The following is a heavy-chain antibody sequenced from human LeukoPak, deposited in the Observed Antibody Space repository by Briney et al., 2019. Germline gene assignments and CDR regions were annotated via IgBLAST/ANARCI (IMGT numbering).Heavy chain of an antibody. J-gene: IGHJ4*02. CDR2: IYYSGST. V-gene: IGHV4-59*01. CDR1: GGSISSYY. CDR3: ARSSSGYYGGYVY. Sequence: SETLSLTCTVSGGSISSYYWSWIRQPPGKGLEWIGYIYYSGSTNCNPSLKSRVTISVDTSKNQFSLKLSSVTAADTAVYYCARSSSGYYGGYVYWAQGALVTVSS. D-gene: IGHD3-22*01.